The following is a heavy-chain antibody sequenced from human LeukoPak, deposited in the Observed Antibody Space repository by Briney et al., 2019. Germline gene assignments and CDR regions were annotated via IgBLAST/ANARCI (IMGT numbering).Heavy chain of an antibody. V-gene: IGHV4-31*03. CDR1: GGSISSGGYY. J-gene: IGHJ4*02. D-gene: IGHD5-18*01. CDR2: IYYSGST. Sequence: SQTLSLTCTVSGGSISSGGYYWSWIRQHPGKGLEWIGYIYYSGSTYYNPSLRSRVTISVDTSKNQFSLKLSSVTAAGTAVYYCARVGGYSYGADFWGQGTLVTVSS. CDR3: ARVGGYSYGADF.